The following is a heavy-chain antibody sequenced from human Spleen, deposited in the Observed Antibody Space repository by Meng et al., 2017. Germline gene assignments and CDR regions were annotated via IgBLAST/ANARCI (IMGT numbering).Heavy chain of an antibody. D-gene: IGHD6-13*01. J-gene: IGHJ4*02. CDR1: GYIFTAVA. CDR3: ARHRSSSWSDY. CDR2: INTYYGNP. V-gene: IGHV7-4-1*02. Sequence: VLTMSEYKKPVSLLNVSCSAPGYIFTAVAQAWVRQVAGQGREWMGWINTYYGNPTYAQDFTGRFVFSLDTSVSTAYLQISGLKAEDTAVYYCARHRSSSWSDYWGQGTLVTVSS.